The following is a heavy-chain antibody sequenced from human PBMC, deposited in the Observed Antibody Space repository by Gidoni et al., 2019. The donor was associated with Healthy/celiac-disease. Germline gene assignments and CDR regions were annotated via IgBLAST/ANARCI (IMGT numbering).Heavy chain of an antibody. CDR2: IYPGDADT. CDR3: AREKGYCSGGSCYSPDY. D-gene: IGHD2-15*01. V-gene: IGHV5-51*01. J-gene: IGHJ4*02. CDR1: GYSFTSYW. Sequence: VPLVQSGAEVKKPGESLKISCKGSGYSFTSYWIGWVRQMPGKGLEWRGIIYPGDADTRYSPSFQGQVTISADKSISTAYLQWRRLKASETAMYYCAREKGYCSGGSCYSPDYWGQGTLVTVSS.